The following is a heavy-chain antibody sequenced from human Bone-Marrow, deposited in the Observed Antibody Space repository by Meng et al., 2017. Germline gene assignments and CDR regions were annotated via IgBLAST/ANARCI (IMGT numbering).Heavy chain of an antibody. CDR1: GFHLRSFG. CDR3: GTSSGWYSGYFQH. Sequence: VRSGGGGVQPGRSPRLSCAAVGFHLRSFGMHWVRQAPGKGLEWVAVIWYDGSNKYYADSVKGRFTISRDNSKNTLYLQMNSLRAEDTAVYYCGTSSGWYSGYFQHWGQGTLVTVSS. V-gene: IGHV3-33*01. J-gene: IGHJ1*01. CDR2: IWYDGSNK. D-gene: IGHD6-19*01.